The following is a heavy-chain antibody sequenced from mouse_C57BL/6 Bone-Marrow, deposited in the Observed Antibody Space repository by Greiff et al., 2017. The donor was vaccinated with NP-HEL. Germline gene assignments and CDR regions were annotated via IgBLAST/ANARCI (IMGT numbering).Heavy chain of an antibody. CDR1: GFTFSDFY. CDR3: ARDGEGYFDY. V-gene: IGHV7-1*01. Sequence: EVKLVESGGGLVQSGRSLRLSCATSGFTFSDFYMEWVRQAPGKGLEWIAASRNKANDYTTEYSASVKGRFIVSRDTSQSILYLQMNALRAEDTAIYYCARDGEGYFDYWGQGTTLTVSS. CDR2: SRNKANDYTT. J-gene: IGHJ2*01.